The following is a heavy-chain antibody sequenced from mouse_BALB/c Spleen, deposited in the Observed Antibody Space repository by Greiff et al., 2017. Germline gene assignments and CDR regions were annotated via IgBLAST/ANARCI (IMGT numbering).Heavy chain of an antibody. CDR3: ARSQDPYGYDGGY. Sequence: QVQLQQSGAELVRPGTSVKISCKASGYTFTNYWLGWVKQRPGHGLAWIGDIYPGGGYTNYNEKFKGKATLTADTSSSTAYMQLSSLTSEDSAVYFCARSQDPYGYDGGYWGQGTTLTVSS. V-gene: IGHV1-63*02. CDR1: GYTFTNYW. CDR2: IYPGGGYT. D-gene: IGHD2-2*01. J-gene: IGHJ2*01.